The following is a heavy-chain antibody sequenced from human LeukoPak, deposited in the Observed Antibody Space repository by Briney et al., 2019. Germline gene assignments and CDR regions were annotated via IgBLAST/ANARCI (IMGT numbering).Heavy chain of an antibody. CDR3: ARDRGLWLGEARDAFGI. CDR1: GDSINNNVYY. CDR2: ISYSGTT. D-gene: IGHD3-10*01. V-gene: IGHV4-39*07. Sequence: SETLPLTCTVSGDSINNNVYYWGWIRQPPGEGLEWIAIISYSGTTYYNPSLKTRATISIDTSKNKFSLKVNSVTAADTAMYYCARDRGLWLGEARDAFGIWGQGTMVTVFS. J-gene: IGHJ3*02.